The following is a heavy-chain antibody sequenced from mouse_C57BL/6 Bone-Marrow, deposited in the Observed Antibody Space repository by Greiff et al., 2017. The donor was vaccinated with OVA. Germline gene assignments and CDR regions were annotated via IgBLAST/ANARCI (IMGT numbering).Heavy chain of an antibody. CDR3: ARPTGSVFDY. CDR1: GYTFTSYT. J-gene: IGHJ2*01. Sequence: VQLVESGAELARPGASVKMSCKASGYTFTSYTMHWVKQRPGQGLEWIGYINPSSGYTKYNQKFKDKATLTADKSSSTAYMQLSSLTSEDSAVYYCARPTGSVFDYWGQGTTLTVSS. D-gene: IGHD4-1*02. CDR2: INPSSGYT. V-gene: IGHV1-4*01.